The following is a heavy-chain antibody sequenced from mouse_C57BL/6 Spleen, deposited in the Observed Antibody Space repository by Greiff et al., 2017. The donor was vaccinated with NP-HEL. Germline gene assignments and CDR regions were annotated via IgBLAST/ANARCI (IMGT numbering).Heavy chain of an antibody. D-gene: IGHD2-4*01. V-gene: IGHV5-12*01. CDR1: GFTFSDYY. Sequence: EVQLVESGGGLVQPGGSLKLSCAASGFTFSDYYMYWVRQTPEKRLEWVAYISNGGGSTYYPDTVKGRFTISRDNAKNTLYLQMSRLKSEDTAMYYCARHRGLPYAMDYWGQGTSVTVSS. J-gene: IGHJ4*01. CDR2: ISNGGGST. CDR3: ARHRGLPYAMDY.